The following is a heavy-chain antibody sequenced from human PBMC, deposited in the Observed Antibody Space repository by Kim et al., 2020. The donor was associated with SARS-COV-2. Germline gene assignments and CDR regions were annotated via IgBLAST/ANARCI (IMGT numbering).Heavy chain of an antibody. CDR3: ARGDYDRAGVYYFDY. V-gene: IGHV4-31*02. D-gene: IGHD3-22*01. J-gene: IGHJ4*02. Sequence: PSLKSRVTISVDTSKNQFSLKLSSVTAADTAVYYCARGDYDRAGVYYFDYWGQGTLVTVSS.